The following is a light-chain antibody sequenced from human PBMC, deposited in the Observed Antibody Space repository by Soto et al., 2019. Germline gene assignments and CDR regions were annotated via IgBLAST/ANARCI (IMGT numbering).Light chain of an antibody. CDR3: CSYAGGRNV. J-gene: IGLJ1*01. CDR1: SSDVGSYEF. Sequence: QSALTQPASVSDSPGQSITISCTGTSSDVGSYEFVSWYQQYPGKAPKLMIYEGSKRPSGVSDRFSGSKSGNTASLTISGLQAEDEADYFCCSYAGGRNVFGAGTKLTVL. V-gene: IGLV2-23*03. CDR2: EGS.